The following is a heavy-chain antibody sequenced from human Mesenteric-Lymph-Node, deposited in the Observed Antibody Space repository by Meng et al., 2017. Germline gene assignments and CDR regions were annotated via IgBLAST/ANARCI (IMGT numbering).Heavy chain of an antibody. D-gene: IGHD2-21*02. CDR2: IDSDGSTT. V-gene: IGHV3-74*01. CDR1: GFTLSSYW. J-gene: IGHJ5*02. Sequence: VRLVESGGGAGQPGGSLSLSCAASGFTLSSYWMHWVRQAPGEGLVWVSRIDSDGSTTSYADSVKGRFTISRDSAKNTLYLQMNSLRAEDTAVYYCARVQVVVTGFDPWGQGTLVTVSS. CDR3: ARVQVVVTGFDP.